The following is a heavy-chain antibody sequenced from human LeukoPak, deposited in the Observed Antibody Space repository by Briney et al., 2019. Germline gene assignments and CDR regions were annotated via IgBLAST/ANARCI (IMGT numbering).Heavy chain of an antibody. CDR2: INHSGST. J-gene: IGHJ4*02. Sequence: SETLSLTCAVYGGSFSGYYWSWIRQPPGKGLEWIGEINHSGSTNYNPSLKSRVTISVDTSKNQFSLKLSSVTAADTAVYYCARGPIYSSGWYGYWGQGTLVTVSP. CDR1: GGSFSGYY. D-gene: IGHD6-19*01. CDR3: ARGPIYSSGWYGY. V-gene: IGHV4-34*01.